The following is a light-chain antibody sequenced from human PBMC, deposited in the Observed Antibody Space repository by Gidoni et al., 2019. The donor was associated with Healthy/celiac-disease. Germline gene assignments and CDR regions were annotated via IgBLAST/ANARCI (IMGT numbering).Light chain of an antibody. V-gene: IGKV1-13*02. J-gene: IGKJ2*01. CDR2: DAS. CDR1: QGISSA. Sequence: AIQLTQSPSSLSASVGDRVTITCRASQGISSALAWYQQKPVKAPKLLIYDASSLESGVPSRFGGSGSGTDFTLTISSLQPEDFATYYCQQFNSYPYTFGQGTKLEIK. CDR3: QQFNSYPYT.